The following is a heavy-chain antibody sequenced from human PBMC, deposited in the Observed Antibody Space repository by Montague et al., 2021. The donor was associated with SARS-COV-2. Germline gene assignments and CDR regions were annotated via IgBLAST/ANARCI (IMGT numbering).Heavy chain of an antibody. D-gene: IGHD3-10*01. Sequence: SETLSLTCSVSGTSITSYYWNWIRQPPGKGLEWIGYISDSGSTNYSPSLKSRVTMSVDPSKNQMSLKLTSVTAADTAVYYCARGCLSYLGAGSHCYGMDAWGQGTTVTVSS. J-gene: IGHJ6*02. CDR1: GTSITSYY. CDR2: ISDSGST. V-gene: IGHV4-59*01. CDR3: ARGCLSYLGAGSHCYGMDA.